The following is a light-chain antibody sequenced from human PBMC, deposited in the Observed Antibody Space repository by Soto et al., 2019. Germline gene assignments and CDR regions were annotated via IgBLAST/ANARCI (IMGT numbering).Light chain of an antibody. Sequence: QSALTQPPSASGSPGQSVTISCTGTSSDVGGYNYVSWYQQHPGKAPKLMIYEVSKLPSGVPDRFSGSKSGNTASLTVSGLQAEDEADYYCSSYAGSNTVVFGGGTKLTAL. CDR2: EVS. CDR3: SSYAGSNTVV. V-gene: IGLV2-8*01. CDR1: SSDVGGYNY. J-gene: IGLJ2*01.